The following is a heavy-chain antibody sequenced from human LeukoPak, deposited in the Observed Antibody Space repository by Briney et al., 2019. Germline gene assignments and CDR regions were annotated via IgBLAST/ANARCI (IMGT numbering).Heavy chain of an antibody. Sequence: PSETLSLTCTVSGGSISSGGDYWSWIRQHPGKGLEWIGYISYSGTTYYSPSLQSRITISLDTSKNQFPLELSSVTAADTAVYYCARAAWRGSNSRDAFDIWGLGTVVTVSS. CDR2: ISYSGTT. CDR3: ARAAWRGSNSRDAFDI. CDR1: GGSISSGGDY. V-gene: IGHV4-31*03. D-gene: IGHD4-23*01. J-gene: IGHJ3*02.